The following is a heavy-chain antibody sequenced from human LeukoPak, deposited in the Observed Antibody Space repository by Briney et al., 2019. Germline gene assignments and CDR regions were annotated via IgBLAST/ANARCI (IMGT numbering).Heavy chain of an antibody. CDR1: GYTFTSYG. J-gene: IGHJ1*01. CDR3: ARRSPTTETTDPFQH. V-gene: IGHV1-18*01. CDR2: ISAYNGYT. Sequence: ASVKVSCKASGYTFTSYGISWVRQAPGQGLEWMGWISAYNGYTKGAQKFQDRFIMTTDTSTNTAYMELRSLTSDDTAVYFCARRSPTTETTDPFQHWGQGTLVSVS. D-gene: IGHD4-11*01.